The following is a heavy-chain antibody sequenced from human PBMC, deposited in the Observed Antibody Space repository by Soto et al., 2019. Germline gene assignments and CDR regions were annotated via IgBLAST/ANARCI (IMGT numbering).Heavy chain of an antibody. J-gene: IGHJ4*02. CDR2: INAGNGNT. Sequence: QVQLVQSGAEEKKPGASVKVSCKASGYTFTSYAMHWVRQAPGQRLEWMGWINAGNGNTKYSQKFQGRVTXTXXTSASTAYMELSSLRSEDTAVYYCARGWAATGFDYWGQGTLVTVSS. CDR1: GYTFTSYA. CDR3: ARGWAATGFDY. D-gene: IGHD6-13*01. V-gene: IGHV1-3*05.